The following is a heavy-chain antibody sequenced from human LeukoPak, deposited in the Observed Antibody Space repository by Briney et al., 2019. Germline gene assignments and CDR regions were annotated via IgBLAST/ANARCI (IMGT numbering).Heavy chain of an antibody. V-gene: IGHV3-23*01. Sequence: GGSLRLSCAASGFTFSSYAMSWVRQAPGKGLEWVSTISVSGVSTYYADSVKGRFTISRDNSKNTLYLQMNSLRAEDTAVYYCAKGIYSSGWSYFDYWGHGTLVTVSS. CDR2: ISVSGVST. D-gene: IGHD6-19*01. CDR1: GFTFSSYA. CDR3: AKGIYSSGWSYFDY. J-gene: IGHJ4*01.